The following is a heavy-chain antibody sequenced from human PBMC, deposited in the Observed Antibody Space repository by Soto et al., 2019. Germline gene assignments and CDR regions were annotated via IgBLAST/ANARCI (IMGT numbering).Heavy chain of an antibody. CDR2: ISSNGGST. D-gene: IGHD1-26*01. J-gene: IGHJ2*01. Sequence: PGGSLRLSCSASGFTFSSYAMHWVRQAPGKGLEYVSAISSNGGSTYYADSVKGRFTISRDNSKNTLYLQMSSLRAEDTAVYYCVQGGWELLHWYFDLWGRGTLVTVSP. V-gene: IGHV3-64D*06. CDR1: GFTFSSYA. CDR3: VQGGWELLHWYFDL.